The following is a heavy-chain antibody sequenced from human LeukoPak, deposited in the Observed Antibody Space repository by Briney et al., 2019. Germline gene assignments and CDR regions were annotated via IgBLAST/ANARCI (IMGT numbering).Heavy chain of an antibody. CDR2: IYPGDPDT. J-gene: IGHJ3*02. CDR3: ARTIHRSPRDAFDI. CDR1: GYSFTSYW. V-gene: IGHV5-51*01. Sequence: LGESLKISCKGSGYSFTSYWIGWVRQMPGKGLEWMGIIYPGDPDTRYSPSLQGQVTISADKSISTAYLQWSSLKASDTAMYYCARTIHRSPRDAFDIWGQGTMVTVSS.